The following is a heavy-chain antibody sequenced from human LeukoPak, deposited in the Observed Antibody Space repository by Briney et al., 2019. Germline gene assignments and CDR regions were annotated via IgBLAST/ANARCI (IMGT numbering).Heavy chain of an antibody. Sequence: GGSVRLSCAASGFTFSNAWMTWVRQAPGKGLEWVGLIKSKIDGGTTDYAAPVKGRFTISRDDSKNTLYLQMNNLKTEDTAVYYCTTEETVDYWGQGTLVTVSS. D-gene: IGHD1-14*01. CDR2: IKSKIDGGTT. CDR1: GFTFSNAW. CDR3: TTEETVDY. V-gene: IGHV3-15*01. J-gene: IGHJ4*02.